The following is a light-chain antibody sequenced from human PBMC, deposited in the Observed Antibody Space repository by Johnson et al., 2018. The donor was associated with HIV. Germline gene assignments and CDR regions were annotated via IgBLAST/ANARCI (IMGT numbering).Light chain of an antibody. V-gene: IGLV1-51*01. Sequence: QSILTQPPSVSAAPGQKVTISCSGSSSDIGNNYVSWYQQLPGTAPKLLIYENNKRPSGIPARFSGSKSGTSANLDITGPHTGAEADYYCGTWDSRLSSWSFGAGTKVAFL. J-gene: IGLJ1*01. CDR2: ENN. CDR1: SSDIGNNY. CDR3: GTWDSRLSSWS.